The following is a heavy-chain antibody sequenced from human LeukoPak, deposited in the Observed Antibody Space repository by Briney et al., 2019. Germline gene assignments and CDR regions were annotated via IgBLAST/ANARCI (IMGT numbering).Heavy chain of an antibody. V-gene: IGHV3-48*03. J-gene: IGHJ4*01. D-gene: IGHD6-6*01. CDR2: ISSSGSTI. CDR1: GFTFSSYE. Sequence: GGSLRLSCAASGFTFSSYEMNWVRQAPGKGLEWVSYISSSGSTIYYADSVKGRFTISRNNAKNLLFLQMNTLRAEDTAVYYCARGGAARPDYWGHGTLVTVSS. CDR3: ARGGAARPDY.